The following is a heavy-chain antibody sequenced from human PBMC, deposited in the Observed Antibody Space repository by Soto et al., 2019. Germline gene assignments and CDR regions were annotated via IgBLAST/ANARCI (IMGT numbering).Heavy chain of an antibody. V-gene: IGHV4-59*01. Sequence: QVQLQESGPGLVKPSETLSLTCTVSGGSISSYYWSWIRQPPGKGLEWIGYIYYSGSTNYNPSLKSRVTISVDTSKNQFSLKLSSVTAADTAVYYCARDPTYYYDISGHAFDIWGQGTMVTVSS. J-gene: IGHJ3*02. CDR2: IYYSGST. D-gene: IGHD3-22*01. CDR3: ARDPTYYYDISGHAFDI. CDR1: GGSISSYY.